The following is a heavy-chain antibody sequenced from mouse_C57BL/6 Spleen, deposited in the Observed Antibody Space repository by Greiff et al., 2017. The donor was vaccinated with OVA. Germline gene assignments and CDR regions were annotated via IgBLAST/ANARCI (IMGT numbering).Heavy chain of an antibody. Sequence: EVNVVESGGGLVKPGGSLKLSCAASGFTFSSYAMSWVRQTPEKRLEWVATISDGGSYTYYPDNVKGRFTISRDNAKNNLYLQMSHLKSEDTAMYYCARDGLRRVYAMDYWGQGTSVTVSS. D-gene: IGHD2-2*01. CDR1: GFTFSSYA. CDR2: ISDGGSYT. V-gene: IGHV5-4*01. CDR3: ARDGLRRVYAMDY. J-gene: IGHJ4*01.